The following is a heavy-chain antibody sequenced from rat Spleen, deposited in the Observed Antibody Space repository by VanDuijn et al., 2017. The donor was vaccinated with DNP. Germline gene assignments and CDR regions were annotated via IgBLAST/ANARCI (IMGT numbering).Heavy chain of an antibody. D-gene: IGHD1-2*01. J-gene: IGHJ2*01. CDR1: GFTFSDYY. CDR2: ISTGGGNT. V-gene: IGHV5-25*01. Sequence: EVQLVESGGGLVQPGRSLKLSCAASGFTFSDYYMAWVRQAPTKGLEWVAAISTGGGNTYYRDSVKGRFTISRDNAKSTLYLQMNSLRSEDTATYYCARHRAIAAIWDYWGQGVMVTVSS. CDR3: ARHRAIAAIWDY.